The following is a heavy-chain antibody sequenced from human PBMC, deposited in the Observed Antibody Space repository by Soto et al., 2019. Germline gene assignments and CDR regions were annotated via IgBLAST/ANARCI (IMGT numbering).Heavy chain of an antibody. J-gene: IGHJ4*02. Sequence: GGSLRLSCAASGFTFNSYWMHWVRQAPGKGLVWVSRINEDGSTINYADSVKGRFTISRDNAKNTLYLQMDSLRVEDTAVYYCVRGTIAAAGADYWGQGTLVTVSS. CDR3: VRGTIAAAGADY. CDR2: INEDGSTI. D-gene: IGHD6-13*01. CDR1: GFTFNSYW. V-gene: IGHV3-74*01.